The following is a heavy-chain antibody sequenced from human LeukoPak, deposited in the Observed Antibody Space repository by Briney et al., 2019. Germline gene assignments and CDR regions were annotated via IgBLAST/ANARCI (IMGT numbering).Heavy chain of an antibody. Sequence: PGGSLRLSCAASGFTFSSYWMSWVRQAPGKGLEWVANIKQDGSEKYYVDSVKGRFTISRDNAKNSLYLQMNSLRAEDTAVYYCASEGFTSSWAEINHSDVWGKGTAVTVSS. CDR1: GFTFSSYW. J-gene: IGHJ6*04. CDR2: IKQDGSEK. D-gene: IGHD6-13*01. V-gene: IGHV3-7*03. CDR3: ASEGFTSSWAEINHSDV.